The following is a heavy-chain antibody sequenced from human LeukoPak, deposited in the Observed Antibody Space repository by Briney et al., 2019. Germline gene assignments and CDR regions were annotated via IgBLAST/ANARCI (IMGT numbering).Heavy chain of an antibody. Sequence: SETLSLTCTVSGGSISSYYWSWIRQPPGKGLEWIGYIYYRVTSDYNPSLKSRVTMSVDMSTSQISLKLSSVTAADTAVYYCARAVGGDGSGSLWGPGTLVTVSS. J-gene: IGHJ4*02. CDR3: ARAVGGDGSGSL. V-gene: IGHV4-59*01. CDR1: GGSISSYY. D-gene: IGHD3-10*01. CDR2: IYYRVTS.